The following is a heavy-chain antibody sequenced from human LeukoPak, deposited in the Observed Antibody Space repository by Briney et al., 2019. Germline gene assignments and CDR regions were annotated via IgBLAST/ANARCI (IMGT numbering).Heavy chain of an antibody. CDR3: SGRDSSRDPWAY. CDR2: IRPDGSDK. V-gene: IGHV3-7*01. CDR1: GFTFNTFW. D-gene: IGHD2-2*01. J-gene: IGHJ4*02. Sequence: GGSLRLSCAASGFTFNTFWMNWVRLAPGRGLEWLANIRPDGSDKYYVDSVRGRFTISRDNGKNLVYLEMNSLRVEDTAVYYCSGRDSSRDPWAYWGQGTLVSVSS.